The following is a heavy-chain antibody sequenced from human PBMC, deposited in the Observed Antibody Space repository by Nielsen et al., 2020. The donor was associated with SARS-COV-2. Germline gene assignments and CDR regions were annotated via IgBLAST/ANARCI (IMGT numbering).Heavy chain of an antibody. J-gene: IGHJ4*02. CDR1: GFTFSDYY. Sequence: GGSLRLSCAASGFTFSDYYMSWIRQAPGKGLEWVSYISSSSSYTNYADSVKGRFTISRDNAKNSLYLQMNSLRAEDTAVYYCARVFYSSGWYGYLDYWGQGTLVTVSS. CDR3: ARVFYSSGWYGYLDY. D-gene: IGHD6-19*01. CDR2: ISSSSSYT. V-gene: IGHV3-11*05.